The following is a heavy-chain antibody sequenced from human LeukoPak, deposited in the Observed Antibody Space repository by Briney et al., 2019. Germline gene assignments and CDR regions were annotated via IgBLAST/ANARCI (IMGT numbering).Heavy chain of an antibody. V-gene: IGHV4-59*01. CDR2: IYYSGSI. CDR1: GGSISSYY. CDR3: ARGWDDYVIDY. J-gene: IGHJ4*02. D-gene: IGHD3-16*01. Sequence: SETLSLTCTVSGGSISSYYWSWIRQPPGKGLEWIGYIYYSGSINYNPSLKSRATISVDTSKNQFSLKLSSVTAADTAVYYCARGWDDYVIDYWGQGTLVTVSS.